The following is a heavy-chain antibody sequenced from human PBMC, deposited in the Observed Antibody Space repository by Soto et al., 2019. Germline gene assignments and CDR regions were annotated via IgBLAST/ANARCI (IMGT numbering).Heavy chain of an antibody. Sequence: EVQLVESGGGLVQSGGSLRLSCAASGFTFSNFNMNWVRQAPGKGLEWVSFISGSGSTTYYADSVKGRFTISRDNAEKSLYLQMNSLRDEDTAVYYCARDTQFYSDSSAFKEFDYWGQGTLVTVSS. CDR2: ISGSGSTT. CDR1: GFTFSNFN. V-gene: IGHV3-48*02. D-gene: IGHD3-22*01. CDR3: ARDTQFYSDSSAFKEFDY. J-gene: IGHJ4*02.